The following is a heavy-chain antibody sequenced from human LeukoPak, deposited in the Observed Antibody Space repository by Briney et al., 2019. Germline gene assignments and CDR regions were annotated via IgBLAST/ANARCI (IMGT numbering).Heavy chain of an antibody. J-gene: IGHJ4*02. CDR2: INPNSGGT. Sequence: ASVKVSCKASGYTFTGHYMHWVRQAPGQGLEWMGWINPNSGGTNYAQKFQGRVTMTRDTSITTAYMGLSRLTYDDTAVYYCARSERYLYYDSSGYYYDWGQGTLVTVSS. CDR1: GYTFTGHY. V-gene: IGHV1-2*02. CDR3: ARSERYLYYDSSGYYYD. D-gene: IGHD3-22*01.